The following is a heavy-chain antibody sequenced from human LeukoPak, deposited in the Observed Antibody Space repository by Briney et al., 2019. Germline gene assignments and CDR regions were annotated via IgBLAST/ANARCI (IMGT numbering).Heavy chain of an antibody. D-gene: IGHD1-26*01. V-gene: IGHV1-2*06. CDR1: GYTFTGYY. J-gene: IGHJ3*02. CDR2: INPNNGAT. CDR3: ARTSGSSAFDAFDI. Sequence: ASVKVSCKASGYTFTGYYMHWVRQAPGQGLEWMGRINPNNGATNYAQKLQGRVTITGDTSISTAYMELSSLRSDDTAVYYCARTSGSSAFDAFDIWGQGTMVTVSS.